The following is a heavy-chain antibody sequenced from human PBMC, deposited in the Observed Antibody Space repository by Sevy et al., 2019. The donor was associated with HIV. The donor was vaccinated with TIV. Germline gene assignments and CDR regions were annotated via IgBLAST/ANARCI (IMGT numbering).Heavy chain of an antibody. CDR1: GGSITSHY. V-gene: IGHV4-59*08. CDR2: IYYNGHI. J-gene: IGHJ4*02. D-gene: IGHD1-26*01. Sequence: SETLSLTCTVSGGSITSHYWNWIRQPPGKGLEWIANIYYNGHINYNPSLKSRVTLSLDTSKNQFSLRLRSVTAADTAMYYCAGENAWGRGYSWGQGTLVTVSS. CDR3: AGENAWGRGYS.